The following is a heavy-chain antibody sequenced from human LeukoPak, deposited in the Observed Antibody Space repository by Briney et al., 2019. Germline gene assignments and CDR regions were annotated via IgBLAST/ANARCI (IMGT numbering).Heavy chain of an antibody. Sequence: GGSLRLSCAASGFTFNTYTMNWVRQAPGKGLEWVSYISGSSGIIDYADSVKGRFTVSRDNSKNTLYLQMNSLGAEDTAVYYCARDTSGYCSTSRCYGSWYFDLWGRGTLVTVSS. CDR1: GFTFNTYT. J-gene: IGHJ2*01. V-gene: IGHV3-48*01. CDR3: ARDTSGYCSTSRCYGSWYFDL. D-gene: IGHD2-2*01. CDR2: ISGSSGII.